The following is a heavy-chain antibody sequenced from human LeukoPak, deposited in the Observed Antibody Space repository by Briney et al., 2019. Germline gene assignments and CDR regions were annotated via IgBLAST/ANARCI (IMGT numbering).Heavy chain of an antibody. V-gene: IGHV4-38-2*01. CDR3: ARGRDIVVVPDY. Sequence: SETLSLTCAVSGYSISSGYYWGWIRQPPGKGLEWIGSIYHSGSTYYNPSLKSRVTISVDTSKNQFSLKLSSVTAADTAVYYCARGRDIVVVPDYWGQGILVTVSS. J-gene: IGHJ4*02. CDR1: GYSISSGYY. D-gene: IGHD2-2*01. CDR2: IYHSGST.